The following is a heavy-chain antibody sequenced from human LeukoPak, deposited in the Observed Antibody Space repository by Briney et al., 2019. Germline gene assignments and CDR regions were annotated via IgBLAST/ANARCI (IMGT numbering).Heavy chain of an antibody. Sequence: GGSLRLSCAASGFTFSSYWMHWVRQAPGKGLEWVAVIWYDGSNKYYADSVKGRFTISRDNSKNTLYLQMNSLRAEDTAVYYCTRIPSSTSSWYYFDYWGQGTLVTVSS. J-gene: IGHJ4*02. CDR2: IWYDGSNK. CDR1: GFTFSSYW. D-gene: IGHD6-13*01. V-gene: IGHV3-33*08. CDR3: TRIPSSTSSWYYFDY.